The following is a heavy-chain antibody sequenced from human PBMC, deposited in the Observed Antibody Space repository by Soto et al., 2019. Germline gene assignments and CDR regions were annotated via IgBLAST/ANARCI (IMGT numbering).Heavy chain of an antibody. V-gene: IGHV3-48*01. D-gene: IGHD4-17*01. J-gene: IGHJ4*02. CDR1: GFTFSSYS. Sequence: EVQLVESGGGLVQPGGSLRLSCAASGFTFSSYSMNWVRQAPGKGLEWVSYISSSSSTIYYADSVKGRFTISRDNAKNSLYLQMNSLRAEDTAVYYCARDYGGNPGSPAAIDYWGQGTLVTVSS. CDR3: ARDYGGNPGSPAAIDY. CDR2: ISSSSSTI.